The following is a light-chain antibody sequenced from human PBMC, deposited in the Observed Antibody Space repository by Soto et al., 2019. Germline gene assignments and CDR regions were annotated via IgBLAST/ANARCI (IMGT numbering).Light chain of an antibody. CDR3: LQDYTYPRS. J-gene: IGKJ4*01. CDR2: AAS. CDR1: QGIRHD. Sequence: AIEITQSPSSLSVSVGDRVTITCRASQGIRHDLGWYQQKPGKAPELLIYAASILQSGVPSRFSGSGSGTDLPLTITSLQPEDFSIYFCLQDYTYPRSFRGWTKGDI. V-gene: IGKV1-6*01.